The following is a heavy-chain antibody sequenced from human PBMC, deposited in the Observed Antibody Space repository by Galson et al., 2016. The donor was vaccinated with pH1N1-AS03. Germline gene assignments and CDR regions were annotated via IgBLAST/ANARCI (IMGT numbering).Heavy chain of an antibody. CDR1: GYTLTELS. CDR2: FDPEDGEA. Sequence: SVKVSCKVSGYTLTELSMHWVRQGPGKGLEWMGGFDPEDGEAIYAQKFQGRVTLTVDTSTDTAYMEVSRLKSEDTAVYYCATGLSVAGTPYEYYGMDIWGQGTTVTVSS. CDR3: ATGLSVAGTPYEYYGMDI. D-gene: IGHD6-19*01. J-gene: IGHJ6*02. V-gene: IGHV1-24*01.